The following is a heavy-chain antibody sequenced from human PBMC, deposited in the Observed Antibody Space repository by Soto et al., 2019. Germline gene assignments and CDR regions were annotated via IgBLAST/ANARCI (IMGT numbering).Heavy chain of an antibody. D-gene: IGHD3-22*01. Sequence: GGSLRLSCPASGCTFGDYAMSWFRQAPGKGLEWVGFIRSKAYGGTTEYAASVKDRFTISRDDSKTFAYLQMNSLKTEDTAIYYCTRGWDSSGGTNWFDPWGQGTLVTVSS. CDR2: IRSKAYGGTT. CDR3: TRGWDSSGGTNWFDP. V-gene: IGHV3-49*03. CDR1: GCTFGDYA. J-gene: IGHJ5*02.